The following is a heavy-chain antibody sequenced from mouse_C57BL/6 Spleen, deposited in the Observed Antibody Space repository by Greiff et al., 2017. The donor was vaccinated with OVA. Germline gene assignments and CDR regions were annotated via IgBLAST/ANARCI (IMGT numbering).Heavy chain of an antibody. CDR3: ARWGYYGHFDY. D-gene: IGHD1-1*01. CDR2: IYPGDGDT. V-gene: IGHV1-82*01. J-gene: IGHJ2*01. Sequence: QVQLKESGPELVKPGASVKISCKASGYAFSSSWMNWVKQRPGKGLEWIGRIYPGDGDTNYNGKFKGKATLTADKSSSTAYMQLSSLTSEDSAVYFCARWGYYGHFDYWGQGTTLTVSS. CDR1: GYAFSSSW.